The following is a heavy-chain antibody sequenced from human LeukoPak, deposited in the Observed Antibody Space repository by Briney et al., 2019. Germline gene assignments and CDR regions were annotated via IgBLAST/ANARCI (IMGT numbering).Heavy chain of an antibody. CDR1: GFTFSSYA. J-gene: IGHJ4*02. CDR3: AREASGYLVY. CDR2: IKQDGSEK. V-gene: IGHV3-7*01. Sequence: GGSLRLSCAASGFTFSSYAMSWVRQAPGKGLEWVADIKQDGSEKYYVDSVKGRFTISRDNAKNSLYLQMNSLRAEDTAVYYCAREASGYLVYWGQGTLVTVSS. D-gene: IGHD5-12*01.